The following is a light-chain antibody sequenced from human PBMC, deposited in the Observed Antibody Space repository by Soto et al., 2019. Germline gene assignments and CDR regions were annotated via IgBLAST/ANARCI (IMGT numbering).Light chain of an antibody. Sequence: DIQMTQSPSSLSASVGDRVTITCQASQDIKTFVNWYQHRPGKAPKLLIYAASDLETGVPSKFSGSGSGTACTLTISTLQPADIATYYWQQYGNLPPDTFGKGTKLESK. CDR1: QDIKTF. CDR2: AAS. CDR3: QQYGNLPPDT. J-gene: IGKJ2*01. V-gene: IGKV1-33*01.